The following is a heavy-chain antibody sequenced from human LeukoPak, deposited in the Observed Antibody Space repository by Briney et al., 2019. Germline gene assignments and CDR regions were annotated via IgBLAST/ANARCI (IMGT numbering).Heavy chain of an antibody. Sequence: PSETLSLTCTVSGDSISSKYWTWVRQPPGKGLEYSGYVHYTGYTDYNPSLESRLTISIDTSRNQFSLKLSSVTAADTAVYYCARLMPMVLTGQRYFYHPLDVWGKGTTVTVSS. V-gene: IGHV4-59*08. CDR1: GDSISSKY. CDR2: VHYTGYT. CDR3: ARLMPMVLTGQRYFYHPLDV. D-gene: IGHD3-9*01. J-gene: IGHJ6*04.